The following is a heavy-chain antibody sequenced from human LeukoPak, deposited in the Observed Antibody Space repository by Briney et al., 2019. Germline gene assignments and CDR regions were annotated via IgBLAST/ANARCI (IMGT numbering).Heavy chain of an antibody. J-gene: IGHJ4*02. V-gene: IGHV3-7*01. CDR1: GVTFSSYW. Sequence: GGSLRLSCAASGVTFSSYWMSWVRQAPGKGLEWVATIRQDGSHKYYVDSVKGRFTISRDNAKNSLYLQMNSLRAEDTAVYYCVKDGGGWLQLSFDYWGQGTLVTVSS. CDR2: IRQDGSHK. CDR3: VKDGGGWLQLSFDY. D-gene: IGHD5-24*01.